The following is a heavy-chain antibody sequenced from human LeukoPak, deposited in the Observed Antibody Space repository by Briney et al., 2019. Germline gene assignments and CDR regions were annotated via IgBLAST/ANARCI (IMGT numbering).Heavy chain of an antibody. J-gene: IGHJ4*02. CDR3: ARARRYYDSSGYLDC. V-gene: IGHV3-7*01. Sequence: PGGSLRLSCAASGFTFSSDWMSWVCQAPGRGLEWVANIKQDGREKYYVDSVRGRFTISRDNAKNSLYLQMNSLRAEDTAVYYCARARRYYDSSGYLDCWGQATLASDSS. D-gene: IGHD3-22*01. CDR1: GFTFSSDW. CDR2: IKQDGREK.